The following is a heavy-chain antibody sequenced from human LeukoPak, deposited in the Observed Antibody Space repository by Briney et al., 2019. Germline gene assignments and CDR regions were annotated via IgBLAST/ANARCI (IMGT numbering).Heavy chain of an antibody. CDR1: GSTFSSYG. D-gene: IGHD2-8*01. V-gene: IGHV3-30*02. CDR2: IRYDGSNK. Sequence: GGSLRLSCAASGSTFSSYGMHWVRQAPGKGLEWVAFIRYDGSNKYYADSVKGRFTISRDNSKNTLYLQMNSLRAEDTAVYYCAKVKIVLMVYAISAFDIWGQGTMVTVSS. CDR3: AKVKIVLMVYAISAFDI. J-gene: IGHJ3*02.